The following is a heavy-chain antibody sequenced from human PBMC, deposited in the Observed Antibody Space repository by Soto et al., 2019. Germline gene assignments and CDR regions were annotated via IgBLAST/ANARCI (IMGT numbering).Heavy chain of an antibody. CDR3: ARPSIAVAGTRRDMGYYFDY. Sequence: ASVKVSCKASGYTFTSYAMHWVRQAPGQRLEWMGWINAGNGNTKYSQKFQGRVTITRDTSASTAYMELSSPRSEDTAVYYCARPSIAVAGTRRDMGYYFDYWGQGTLVTVPS. J-gene: IGHJ4*02. CDR2: INAGNGNT. D-gene: IGHD6-19*01. CDR1: GYTFTSYA. V-gene: IGHV1-3*01.